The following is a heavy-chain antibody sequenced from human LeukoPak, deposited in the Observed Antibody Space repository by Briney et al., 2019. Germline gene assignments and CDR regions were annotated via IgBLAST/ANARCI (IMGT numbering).Heavy chain of an antibody. J-gene: IGHJ6*03. CDR1: GFPFSSYS. CDR3: AREHFTYCYYMDA. D-gene: IGHD3-3*02. V-gene: IGHV3-48*04. Sequence: AESLRLSCVASGFPFSSYSMYWVRQAPGKGLQWVSYISDSSSTMNYEDSVKGRFTITRVNAKNSLFLQMNSLGADDTAVYYCAREHFTYCYYMDAWGKGTTVTVSS. CDR2: ISDSSSTM.